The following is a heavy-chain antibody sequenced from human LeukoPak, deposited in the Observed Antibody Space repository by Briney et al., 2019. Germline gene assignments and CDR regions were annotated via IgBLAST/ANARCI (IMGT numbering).Heavy chain of an antibody. CDR2: IYYSGST. CDR3: ARDSSGYYPHFDY. V-gene: IGHV4-61*01. Sequence: SETLSLTCTVSGGSISSSYYWSWIRQPPGTGLEWIGYIYYSGSTNYNPSLKSRVTISVDTSKNQFSLKLSSVTAADTAVYYCARDSSGYYPHFDYWGQGTLVTVSS. D-gene: IGHD3-22*01. CDR1: GGSISSSYY. J-gene: IGHJ4*02.